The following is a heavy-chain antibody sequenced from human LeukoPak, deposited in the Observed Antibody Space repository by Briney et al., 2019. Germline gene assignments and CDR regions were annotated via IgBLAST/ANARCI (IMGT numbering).Heavy chain of an antibody. CDR1: GGSFSGYY. V-gene: IGHV4-34*01. Sequence: SETLSLTCAVYGGSFSGYYWSWIRQPPGKGLEWIGEINHSGNTNYNPSLKSRVTISVDTSKNQFSLKLSSVTAADTAVYYCARGLLSVPYSSGWYSPRVPFDYWGQGTLVTVSS. CDR3: ARGLLSVPYSSGWYSPRVPFDY. D-gene: IGHD6-19*01. CDR2: INHSGNT. J-gene: IGHJ4*02.